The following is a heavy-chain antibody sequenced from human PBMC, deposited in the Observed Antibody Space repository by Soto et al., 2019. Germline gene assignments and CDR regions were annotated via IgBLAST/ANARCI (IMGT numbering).Heavy chain of an antibody. D-gene: IGHD3-22*01. Sequence: ASVKVSCKASGYTFTSYGISWVRQAPGQGLEWMGWISAYNGNTNYARKLQGRVTMTTDTSTSTAYMELRSLRSDDTAVYYCARDYYYDSSGYLGWFEPWGQGTLCSVSS. V-gene: IGHV1-18*01. CDR1: GYTFTSYG. CDR3: ARDYYYDSSGYLGWFEP. J-gene: IGHJ5*02. CDR2: ISAYNGNT.